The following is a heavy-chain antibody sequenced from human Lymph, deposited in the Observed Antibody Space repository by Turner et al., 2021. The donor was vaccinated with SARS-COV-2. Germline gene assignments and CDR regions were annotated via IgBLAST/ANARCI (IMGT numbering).Heavy chain of an antibody. D-gene: IGHD6-19*01. CDR1: GSTLTELS. J-gene: IGHJ4*02. CDR2: FDLEDGET. CDR3: AIGSSKPQWLDLFWY. Sequence: QVQLVQSGAEVKKPGASVKVSCKVSGSTLTELSMHWVRQAPGKGLEWMGGFDLEDGETIYAQKFQGRVTMTEDTSTDTPYMELSSPRSEDTAVYYCAIGSSKPQWLDLFWYWGQGTLVTVSS. V-gene: IGHV1-24*01.